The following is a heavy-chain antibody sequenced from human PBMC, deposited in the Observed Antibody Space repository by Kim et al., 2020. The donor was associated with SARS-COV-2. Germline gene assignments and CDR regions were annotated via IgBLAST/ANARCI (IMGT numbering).Heavy chain of an antibody. CDR3: VGDESGSYYGYAHY. J-gene: IGHJ4*02. V-gene: IGHV3-33*01. Sequence: YAATVKGRLPIYRDNSKNTLYLQMNSLRVEDTAVYYCVGDESGSYYGYAHYWGQGTLVTVSS. D-gene: IGHD1-26*01.